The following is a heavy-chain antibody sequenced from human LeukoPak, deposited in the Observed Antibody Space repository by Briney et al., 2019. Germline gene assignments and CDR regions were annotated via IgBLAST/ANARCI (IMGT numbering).Heavy chain of an antibody. V-gene: IGHV3-23*01. J-gene: IGHJ4*02. D-gene: IGHD6-19*01. CDR1: GFTFSSYG. CDR3: AAPTGWFTLPFDY. CDR2: ISTSGEST. Sequence: GGSLRLSCAASGFTFSSYGMSWVRQAPGQGLEWVSAISTSGESTYYADSVKGHFTISRDNSKNTLYLQMNSLRAEDTAVYYCAAPTGWFTLPFDYWGQGTLVTVSS.